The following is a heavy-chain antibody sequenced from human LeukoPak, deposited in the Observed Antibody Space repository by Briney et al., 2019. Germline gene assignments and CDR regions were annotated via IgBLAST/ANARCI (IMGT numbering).Heavy chain of an antibody. D-gene: IGHD2-8*02. CDR3: ASTGLRTGKDAFDI. CDR2: INPNSGGT. CDR1: GYTFTDYY. Sequence: ASVKVSCKASGYTFTDYYIHWVRQAPGQGPEWMGWINPNSGGTNYAQKFQGRVTMTRDTSISTAYMELSRLRSDDTAVYYCASTGLRTGKDAFDIWGQGTMVTVSS. V-gene: IGHV1-2*02. J-gene: IGHJ3*02.